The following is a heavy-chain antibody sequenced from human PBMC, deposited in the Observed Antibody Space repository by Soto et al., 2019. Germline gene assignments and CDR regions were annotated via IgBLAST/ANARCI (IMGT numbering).Heavy chain of an antibody. CDR2: ISYDGSNK. J-gene: IGHJ6*02. CDR3: AKESSSGYDSDGMDV. CDR1: GFTFSSYG. V-gene: IGHV3-30*18. Sequence: PVGSLRLSCAASGFTFSSYGMHWVRQAPGKGLEWVAVISYDGSNKYYADSVKGRFTISRDNSKNTLYLQMNSLRAEDTAVYYCAKESSSGYDSDGMDVWGQGTTVTVSS. D-gene: IGHD5-12*01.